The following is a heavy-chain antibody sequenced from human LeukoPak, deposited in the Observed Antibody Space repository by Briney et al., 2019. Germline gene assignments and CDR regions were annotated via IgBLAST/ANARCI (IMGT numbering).Heavy chain of an antibody. CDR2: MCYSGST. CDR1: GGSISTSY. J-gene: IGHJ5*02. V-gene: IGHV4-59*08. CDR3: ARLKDSSGWLIDH. Sequence: SETLSLTCTVSGGSISTSYWSCIRQPPGKRLEWIWYMCYSGSTNYNPCLKIRVTMSVDPSTNQFSLGPTAETAADSGMYYCARLKDSSGWLIDHWGQGTLVTVSS. D-gene: IGHD6-19*01.